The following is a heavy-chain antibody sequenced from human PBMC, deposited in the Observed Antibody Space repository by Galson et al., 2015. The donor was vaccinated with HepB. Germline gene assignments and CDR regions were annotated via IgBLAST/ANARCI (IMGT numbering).Heavy chain of an antibody. CDR1: GFTFSSYA. CDR2: IWYDGSDK. V-gene: IGHV3-33*01. Sequence: SLRLSCAASGFTFSSYAMHWVRQAPGKGLEWVAVIWYDGSDKYYADSVKGRFTIPRDNSKNTLYLQMNSLRAEDTAVYYCATDRERDGNNAGFDYWGQGTLVIVSS. D-gene: IGHD5-24*01. CDR3: ATDRERDGNNAGFDY. J-gene: IGHJ4*02.